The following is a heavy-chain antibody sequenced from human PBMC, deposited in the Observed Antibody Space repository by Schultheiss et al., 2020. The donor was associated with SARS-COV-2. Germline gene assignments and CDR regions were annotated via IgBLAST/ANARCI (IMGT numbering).Heavy chain of an antibody. V-gene: IGHV4-34*01. J-gene: IGHJ4*02. CDR3: ARGTPSLVVAAIDY. D-gene: IGHD2-15*01. CDR1: GGSFSGYY. CDR2: IYYSGST. Sequence: TLSLTCAVYGGSFSGYYWGWIRQPPGKGLEWIGSIYYSGSTYYNPSLKSRVTISVDTSKNQFSLKLSSVTAADTAVYYCARGTPSLVVAAIDYWGQGTLVTVSS.